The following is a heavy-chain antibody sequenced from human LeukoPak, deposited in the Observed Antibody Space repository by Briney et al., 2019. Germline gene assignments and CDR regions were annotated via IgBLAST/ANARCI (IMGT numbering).Heavy chain of an antibody. CDR3: ARDRIAVAGRDAFDI. Sequence: ASVKVSCKASGGTFSSYAISWVRQAPGQGLEWMGGIIPIFGTANYAQKFQGRVTITADKSTSTAYMELSSLRSEDTAVYYCARDRIAVAGRDAFDIWGQGTMVTVSS. D-gene: IGHD6-19*01. CDR2: IIPIFGTA. V-gene: IGHV1-69*06. CDR1: GGTFSSYA. J-gene: IGHJ3*02.